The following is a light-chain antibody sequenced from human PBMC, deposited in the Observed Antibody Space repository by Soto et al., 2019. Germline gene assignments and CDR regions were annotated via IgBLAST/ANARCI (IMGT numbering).Light chain of an antibody. CDR3: SSYAGSNNWV. Sequence: QSALTRPPSASGSPGQSVTISCTGTSSDVGDYNYVSWYQQHPGKAPKLMIYEVNERPSGVPDRFSGSKSGNTASLTVSGLQAEDESDYYCSSYAGSNNWVFGGGTKLTVL. V-gene: IGLV2-8*01. CDR1: SSDVGDYNY. J-gene: IGLJ3*02. CDR2: EVN.